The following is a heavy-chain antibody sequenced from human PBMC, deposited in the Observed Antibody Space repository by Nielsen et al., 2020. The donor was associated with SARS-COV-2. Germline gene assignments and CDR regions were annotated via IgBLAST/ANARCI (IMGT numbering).Heavy chain of an antibody. Sequence: PGKGLEWIGEINHSGSTNYNPSLKSRVTISVDTSKNQFSLKLSSVTAADTAVYYCASTGATVAGRFYYYYYMDVWGKGTTVTVSS. CDR2: INHSGST. D-gene: IGHD1-26*01. J-gene: IGHJ6*03. CDR3: ASTGATVAGRFYYYYYMDV. V-gene: IGHV4-34*09.